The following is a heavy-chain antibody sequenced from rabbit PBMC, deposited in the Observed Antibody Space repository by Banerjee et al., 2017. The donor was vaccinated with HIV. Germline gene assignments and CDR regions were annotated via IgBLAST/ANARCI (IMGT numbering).Heavy chain of an antibody. J-gene: IGHJ4*01. CDR3: ARDFDATYADYGLVL. Sequence: QEQLVESGGGLVQPGASLTLTCTASGFSFISSYYMCWVRQAPGKGLEWIACIYAGSSGSTYYASWAKGRFTISKTSSTTVTLQMTSLTAADTATYFCARDFDATYADYGLVLWGPGTLVTVS. CDR1: GFSFISSYY. CDR2: IYAGSSGST. D-gene: IGHD2-1*01. V-gene: IGHV1S45*01.